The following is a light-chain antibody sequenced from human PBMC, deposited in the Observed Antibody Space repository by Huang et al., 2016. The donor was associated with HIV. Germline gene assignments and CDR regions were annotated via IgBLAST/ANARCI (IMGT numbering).Light chain of an antibody. V-gene: IGKV3-20*01. CDR3: QQFGRSPWT. Sequence: EMVLTQSPGTLSLSPGEKATLSCRASQSVGSSYFAWYQQKPGQSPRLLNYGTSTRATGFPDRFSGSGSGTDFTLLITRLEREDFAVYYCQQFGRSPWTFGQGTKVEIK. CDR2: GTS. CDR1: QSVGSSY. J-gene: IGKJ1*01.